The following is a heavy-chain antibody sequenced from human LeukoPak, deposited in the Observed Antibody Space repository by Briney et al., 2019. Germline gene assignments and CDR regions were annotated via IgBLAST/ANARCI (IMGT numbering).Heavy chain of an antibody. CDR1: GGTFSSYA. V-gene: IGHV1-18*01. D-gene: IGHD3-10*01. Sequence: ASVKVSCKASGGTFSSYAISWVRQAPGQGLEWMGWISAYNGNTNYAQKLQGRVTMTTDTSTSTAYMELRSLRSDDTAVYYCARGLITMVRGAIPNWGQGTLVTVSS. CDR3: ARGLITMVRGAIPN. J-gene: IGHJ4*02. CDR2: ISAYNGNT.